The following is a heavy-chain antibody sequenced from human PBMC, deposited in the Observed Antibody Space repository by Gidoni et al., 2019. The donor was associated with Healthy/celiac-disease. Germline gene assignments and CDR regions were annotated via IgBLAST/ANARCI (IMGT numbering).Heavy chain of an antibody. D-gene: IGHD3-10*01. CDR3: ARERSITMVRGVSVDY. CDR2: ISSSGSTI. J-gene: IGHJ4*02. CDR1: GFTFRAYY. V-gene: IGHV3-11*01. Sequence: QVQLVESGGGLVKPGVSLTLSCAASGFTFRAYYMSWIRQAPGQGLEWVSYISSSGSTIYYADSVKGRFTISRDNAKNSLYLQMNSLRAEDTAVYYCARERSITMVRGVSVDYWGQGTLVTVSS.